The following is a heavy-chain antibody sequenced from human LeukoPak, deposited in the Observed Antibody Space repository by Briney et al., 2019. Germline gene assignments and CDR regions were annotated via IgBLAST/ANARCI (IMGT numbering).Heavy chain of an antibody. D-gene: IGHD3-16*02. CDR1: GFTFSDYY. CDR2: ISSSGSNI. J-gene: IGHJ4*02. Sequence: GGSLRLSCAASGFTFSDYYISWIRQAPGKGLEWVSYISSSGSNIYYADSVKGRFTISRDNAKNSLYLQMNSLRAEDTAVYYCAGVRRGGDRHLDNWGQGTLVTVSS. V-gene: IGHV3-11*04. CDR3: AGVRRGGDRHLDN.